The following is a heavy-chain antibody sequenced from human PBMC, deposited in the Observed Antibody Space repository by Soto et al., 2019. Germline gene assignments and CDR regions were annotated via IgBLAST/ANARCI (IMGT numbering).Heavy chain of an antibody. Sequence: SETLSLTCPVSGGSISSNYWSWIRQPPGKGLEWIGYIYYSGSTNYNPSLKSRVTISVDTSKNQFSLKLSSVTAADTAVFYCARGLDCGGDCYPDGFDIWGQGTTVTVSS. J-gene: IGHJ3*02. CDR3: ARGLDCGGDCYPDGFDI. V-gene: IGHV4-59*01. D-gene: IGHD2-21*02. CDR2: IYYSGST. CDR1: GGSISSNY.